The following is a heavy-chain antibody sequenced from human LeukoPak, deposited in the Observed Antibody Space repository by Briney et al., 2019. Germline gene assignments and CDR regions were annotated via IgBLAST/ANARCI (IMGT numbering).Heavy chain of an antibody. Sequence: SETLSLTCTVSGGSISSYYWSWIRQPAGKGLEWIGRIYTSGSTNYNPSLKSRVTMSVDTSKNQFSLQLNSVTPEDTAVYYCARGPTCTNGVCYGVLAFDIWGQGTMVTVSS. CDR3: ARGPTCTNGVCYGVLAFDI. J-gene: IGHJ3*02. D-gene: IGHD2-8*01. CDR1: GGSISSYY. CDR2: IYTSGST. V-gene: IGHV4-4*07.